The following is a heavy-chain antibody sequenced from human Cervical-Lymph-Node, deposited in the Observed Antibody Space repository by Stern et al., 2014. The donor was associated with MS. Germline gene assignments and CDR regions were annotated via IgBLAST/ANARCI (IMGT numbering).Heavy chain of an antibody. CDR1: GYSFNNQW. V-gene: IGHV5-51*01. D-gene: IGHD3-22*01. J-gene: IGHJ4*02. CDR3: AIRRSGFYYFDS. CDR2: IYPDDSDT. Sequence: EVQLVESGAEVKQTGESLKISCEASGYSFNNQWIAWVRQTPGEGLEWVGIIYPDDSDTRYWPSFQGQVTISADKSSSVAYLQWRRLKTSDTAIYFCAIRRSGFYYFDSWGQGTLVTVSS.